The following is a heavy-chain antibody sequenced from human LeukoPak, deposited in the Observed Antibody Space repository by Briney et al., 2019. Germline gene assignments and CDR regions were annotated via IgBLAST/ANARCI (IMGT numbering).Heavy chain of an antibody. CDR3: WYYYDSSNAVVNAFDI. CDR1: GYTFTAYY. V-gene: IGHV1-2*02. J-gene: IGHJ3*02. D-gene: IGHD3-22*01. Sequence: ASVKVSCKASGYTFTAYYMHWVRQAPGQGLEWMGWINPNSGGTNYAQKFQGRVTMTRDTSISTAYMELSRLRSDDTAVYYCWYYYDSSNAVVNAFDIWGQRTMVTVSS. CDR2: INPNSGGT.